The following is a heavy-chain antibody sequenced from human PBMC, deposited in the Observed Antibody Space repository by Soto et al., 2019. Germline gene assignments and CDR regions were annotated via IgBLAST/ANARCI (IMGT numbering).Heavy chain of an antibody. CDR3: ASGRHCSSTSCYFVNDAFDN. J-gene: IGHJ3*02. CDR2: IYYSGST. CDR1: GGSISSSSYY. Sequence: SETLSLTCTVSGGSISSSSYYWGWIRQPPGKGLEWIGSIYYSGSTYYNPSLKSRVTISVDTSKNQFSLKLSSVTAADTAVYYCASGRHCSSTSCYFVNDAFDNCGQRTMSTVSS. D-gene: IGHD2-2*01. V-gene: IGHV4-39*01.